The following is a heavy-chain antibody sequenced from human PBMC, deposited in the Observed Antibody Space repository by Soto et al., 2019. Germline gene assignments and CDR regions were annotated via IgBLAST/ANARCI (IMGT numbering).Heavy chain of an antibody. CDR3: AREGNWNYEGLYYYYGMDV. D-gene: IGHD1-7*01. CDR2: TYYRSKWYN. V-gene: IGHV6-1*01. CDR1: GDSVSSNSAA. J-gene: IGHJ6*02. Sequence: SQTLSLTCVISGDSVSSNSAAWNWIRQSPSRGLELLGRTYYRSKWYNDYAVSVKSRITINPDTSKNQFSLQLNSVTPEDTAVYYCAREGNWNYEGLYYYYGMDVWGQGTTVTVSS.